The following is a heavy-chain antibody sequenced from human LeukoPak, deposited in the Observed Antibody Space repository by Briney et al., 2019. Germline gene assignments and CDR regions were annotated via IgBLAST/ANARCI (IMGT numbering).Heavy chain of an antibody. Sequence: GGSLRLSCAASGFTFNNYAMNWVRQAPGKGLEWVSSISGGGETTYYADSAKGRFTISRDNSQNTLYLQMNSLRAEDAAVYYCAKESSSSWYLMGVIDYWGQGTLVTVSS. CDR2: ISGGGETT. CDR3: AKESSSSWYLMGVIDY. D-gene: IGHD6-13*01. CDR1: GFTFNNYA. J-gene: IGHJ4*02. V-gene: IGHV3-23*01.